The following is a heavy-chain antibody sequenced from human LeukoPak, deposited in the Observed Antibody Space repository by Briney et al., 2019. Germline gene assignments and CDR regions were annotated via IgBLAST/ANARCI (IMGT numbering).Heavy chain of an antibody. V-gene: IGHV1-69*05. CDR2: IIPIFGTA. CDR1: GGTFSSYA. Sequence: ASVKVSCKASGGTFSSYAISWVRQAPGQGLEWMGGIIPIFGTANYAQKFQGRVTITTDESTSTAYMELSRLRSDDTAVYYCARDSSNEGAPTMGYWGQGTLVTVSS. CDR3: ARDSSNEGAPTMGY. D-gene: IGHD1-26*01. J-gene: IGHJ4*02.